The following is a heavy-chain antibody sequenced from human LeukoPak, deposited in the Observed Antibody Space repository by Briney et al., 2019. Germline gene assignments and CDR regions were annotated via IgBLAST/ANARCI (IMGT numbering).Heavy chain of an antibody. J-gene: IGHJ5*02. CDR3: ARDSSAVIAAAGRPNWFDP. D-gene: IGHD6-13*01. V-gene: IGHV4-39*07. Sequence: SETLSLTCTVSGGSISSSSYYWGWIRQPPGKGLEWIGSIYYSGSTYYNPSLKSRVTISVGTSKNQFSLKLSSVTAADTAVYYCARDSSAVIAAAGRPNWFDPWGQGTLVTVST. CDR2: IYYSGST. CDR1: GGSISSSSYY.